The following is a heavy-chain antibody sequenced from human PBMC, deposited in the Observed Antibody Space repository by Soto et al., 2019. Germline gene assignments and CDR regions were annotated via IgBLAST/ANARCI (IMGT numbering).Heavy chain of an antibody. Sequence: LSLTCTVSGGSISSGGYYWSWIRQHPGKGLEWIGYIYYSGSTYYNPSLKSRVTISVGTSKNQFSLKLSSVTAADTAVYYCARDPSLEYRSGWYYFDYWGQGTLVTVSS. CDR1: GGSISSGGYY. CDR3: ARDPSLEYRSGWYYFDY. D-gene: IGHD6-19*01. J-gene: IGHJ4*02. V-gene: IGHV4-31*03. CDR2: IYYSGST.